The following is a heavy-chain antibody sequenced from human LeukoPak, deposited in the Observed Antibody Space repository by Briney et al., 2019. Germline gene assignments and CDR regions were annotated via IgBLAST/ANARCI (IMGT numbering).Heavy chain of an antibody. V-gene: IGHV1-46*01. CDR3: ARDTKEMGGYSYYYYYYYMDV. CDR1: GYTFTSYY. CDR2: INPSGGST. Sequence: GASVKVSCKASGYTFTSYYMHWVRQAPGQGLEWMGIINPSGGSTSYAQKFQGRVTMTRDMSTSTVYMELSSLRSEDTAVYYCARDTKEMGGYSYYYYYYYMDVWGKGTTVTVSS. J-gene: IGHJ6*03. D-gene: IGHD5-18*01.